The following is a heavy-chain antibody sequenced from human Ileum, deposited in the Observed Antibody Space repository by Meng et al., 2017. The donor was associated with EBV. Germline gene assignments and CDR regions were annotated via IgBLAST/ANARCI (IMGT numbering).Heavy chain of an antibody. CDR2: INTKTGDP. D-gene: IGHD2-15*01. CDR1: EYSFNKFA. Sequence: QVQLLQSGSELKKPGASVKVSCKASEYSFNKFAINWVRQAPGQGLEWVGWINTKTGDPRYAQGFTGRFVFSLDTSVSTAYLQISSLKPEDTAVYYCVRDGRSINLLDYWGQGTLVTVSS. CDR3: VRDGRSINLLDY. J-gene: IGHJ4*02. V-gene: IGHV7-4-1*02.